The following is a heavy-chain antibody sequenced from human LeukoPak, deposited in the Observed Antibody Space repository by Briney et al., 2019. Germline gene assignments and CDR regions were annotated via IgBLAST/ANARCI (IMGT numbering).Heavy chain of an antibody. CDR3: ARLAGGRSGYFDY. J-gene: IGHJ4*02. V-gene: IGHV4-38-2*01. CDR1: GYSISSGYY. D-gene: IGHD3-10*01. Sequence: PSETLSLTCGVSGYSISSGYYWGWIRQPPGKGLEWIGSIYHSGSTYYNPSLKSRVTISVETSKNQFSLNLSSVTAAHTAVYYCARLAGGRSGYFDYWGQGTLVTVSS. CDR2: IYHSGST.